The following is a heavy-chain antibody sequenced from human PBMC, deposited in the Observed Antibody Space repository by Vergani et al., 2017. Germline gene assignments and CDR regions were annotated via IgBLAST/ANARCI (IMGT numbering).Heavy chain of an antibody. CDR3: ARGAVRYFDWLSGYDAFDI. Sequence: QVQLVQSGAEVKKPGASVKVSCKASGYTFTSYAMHWVRQAPGQSLEWMGWINAGNGNTKYSQKFQGRGTITRDTSASTAYMELSSLRSEDTAVYYCARGAVRYFDWLSGYDAFDIWGQGTMVTVSS. CDR2: INAGNGNT. V-gene: IGHV1-3*01. CDR1: GYTFTSYA. D-gene: IGHD3-9*01. J-gene: IGHJ3*02.